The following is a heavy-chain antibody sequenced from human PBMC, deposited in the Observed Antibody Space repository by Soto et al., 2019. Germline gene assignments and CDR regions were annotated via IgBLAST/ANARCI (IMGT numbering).Heavy chain of an antibody. CDR2: IIPILGIA. D-gene: IGHD6-13*01. CDR1: GGTFSSYT. CDR3: ARTRMQQLVRYLSADYFDY. V-gene: IGHV1-69*02. J-gene: IGHJ4*02. Sequence: QVQLVQSGAEVKKPGSSVKVSCKASGGTFSSYTISWVRQAPGQGLEWMGRIIPILGIANYAQKFQGRVTITADKSTSTAYMELSSPRSEDTAVYYCARTRMQQLVRYLSADYFDYWGQGTLVTVSS.